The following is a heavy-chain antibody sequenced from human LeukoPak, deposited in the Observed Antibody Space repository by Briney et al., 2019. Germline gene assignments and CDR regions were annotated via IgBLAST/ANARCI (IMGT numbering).Heavy chain of an antibody. CDR2: ISAYDGNT. J-gene: IGHJ6*02. Sequence: ASVKVSCKASGYTFTSYGISWVRQAPGQGLEWMGWISAYDGNTNYAQKLQGRVTMTTDTSTSTAYMELRSLSSDDTAVYYCARDGSSSSSVYYYYGMDVWGQGTTVTVSS. D-gene: IGHD6-6*01. CDR1: GYTFTSYG. V-gene: IGHV1-18*01. CDR3: ARDGSSSSSVYYYYGMDV.